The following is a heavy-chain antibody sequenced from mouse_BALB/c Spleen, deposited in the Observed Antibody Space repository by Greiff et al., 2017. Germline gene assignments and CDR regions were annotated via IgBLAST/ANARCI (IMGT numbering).Heavy chain of an antibody. CDR2: ISYSGST. CDR1: GYSITSDYA. V-gene: IGHV3-2*02. J-gene: IGHJ1*01. CDR3: ARMITTPYWYFDV. Sequence: EVQLVESGPGLVKPSQSLSLTCTVTGYSITSDYAWNWIRQFPGNKLEWMGYISYSGSTSYNPSLKSRISITRDTSKNQFFLQLNSVTTEDTATYYCARMITTPYWYFDVWGAGTTVTVSS. D-gene: IGHD2-4*01.